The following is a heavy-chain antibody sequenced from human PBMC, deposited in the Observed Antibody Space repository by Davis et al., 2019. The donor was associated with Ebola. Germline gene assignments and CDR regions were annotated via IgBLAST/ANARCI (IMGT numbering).Heavy chain of an antibody. V-gene: IGHV3-23*01. CDR1: GVPFSKYA. CDR2: ASGSGETT. D-gene: IGHD6-19*01. J-gene: IGHJ3*02. Sequence: PGGSLRLSCVVSGVPFSKYAMSWVRQVPGQGLAWVSGASGSGETTYYAHSVKGRFTISRDNFQNTLFLQMNSLRDEDTAVYYCARDQWLVSLTAAFDIWGQGTMVTVSS. CDR3: ARDQWLVSLTAAFDI.